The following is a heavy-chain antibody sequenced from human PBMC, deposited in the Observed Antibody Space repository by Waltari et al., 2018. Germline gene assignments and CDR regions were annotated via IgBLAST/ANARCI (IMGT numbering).Heavy chain of an antibody. D-gene: IGHD3-10*01. Sequence: QVQLQESGPGLVKPSETLSLTCTVSGGSISRYYWSWIRQPPGKGLEWIGYIYYRGSTNYNPSLKSRVTISVDTSKNQFSLKLSSVTAADTAVYDCASTSITMVRGVRYYFDYWGQGTLVTVSS. CDR2: IYYRGST. CDR1: GGSISRYY. CDR3: ASTSITMVRGVRYYFDY. J-gene: IGHJ4*02. V-gene: IGHV4-59*08.